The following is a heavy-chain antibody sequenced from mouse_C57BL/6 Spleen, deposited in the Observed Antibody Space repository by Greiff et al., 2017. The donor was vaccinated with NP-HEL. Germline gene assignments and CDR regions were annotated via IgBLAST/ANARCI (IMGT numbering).Heavy chain of an antibody. Sequence: QVQLQQSGAELVRPGTSVKVSCKASGYAFTNYLIEWVKQRPGQGLEWIGVINPGSGGTNYNEKFKGKATLTADKSSSTAYMQLSSLTSEDSAVYVCARDDYDDLFYAMDYWGQGTSVTVSS. D-gene: IGHD2-4*01. J-gene: IGHJ4*01. CDR2: INPGSGGT. CDR3: ARDDYDDLFYAMDY. CDR1: GYAFTNYL. V-gene: IGHV1-54*01.